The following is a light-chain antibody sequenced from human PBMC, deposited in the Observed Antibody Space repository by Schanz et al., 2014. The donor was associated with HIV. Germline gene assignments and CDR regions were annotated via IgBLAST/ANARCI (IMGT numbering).Light chain of an antibody. V-gene: IGKV2-30*01. CDR3: LQHNTFPLT. Sequence: DFIMTQSPLSLPVTLGQSASISCRSSQSLLYKDGNTYLHWFQQRPGRSPRLLIYKVSNRDSGVPDRFSGSGSGIEFTLTITSLQPEDSATYYCLQHNTFPLTFGGGTKVEIK. J-gene: IGKJ4*01. CDR2: KVS. CDR1: QSLLYKDGNTY.